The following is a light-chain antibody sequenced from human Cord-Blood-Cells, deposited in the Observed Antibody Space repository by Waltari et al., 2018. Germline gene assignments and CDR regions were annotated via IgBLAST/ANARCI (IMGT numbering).Light chain of an antibody. CDR1: KLGDKY. CDR3: QAWDSSTAV. V-gene: IGLV3-1*01. Sequence: YQLTQPPSVSVPPGQTASITCTGDKLGDKYACWYQQKPGQSPALVIYQDSKRPSGIPERFSGSNSGNTATLTISGTQAMDEADYYCQAWDSSTAVFGGGTKLTVL. J-gene: IGLJ3*02. CDR2: QDS.